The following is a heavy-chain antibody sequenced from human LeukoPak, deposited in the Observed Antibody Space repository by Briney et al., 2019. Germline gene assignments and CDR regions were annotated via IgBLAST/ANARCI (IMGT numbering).Heavy chain of an antibody. CDR1: GFTFSSYE. D-gene: IGHD3-16*01. CDR2: ISSSSTII. V-gene: IGHV3-48*03. CDR3: GASRQYVGAFDI. Sequence: GGSLRLSCAASGFTFSSYELYWVPQAPGKGLEWISYISSSSTIIKYADSVRGRFTISGDDARESLYLQMSSLRADDTAIYYCGASRQYVGAFDIWGQGTLVTVSS. J-gene: IGHJ3*02.